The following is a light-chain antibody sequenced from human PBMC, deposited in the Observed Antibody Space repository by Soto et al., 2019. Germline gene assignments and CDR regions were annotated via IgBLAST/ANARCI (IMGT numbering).Light chain of an antibody. CDR1: SSDVGGQKL. J-gene: IGLJ3*02. Sequence: ALTQPASVSGSPGQSITISCTGTSSDVGGQKLVSWYQQHPGKAPKVLLYEGSERPSGVSDRFSGSKSGNTASLTISGLQAEDEADYYCCSYAGSTTWVFGGGTKLTVL. V-gene: IGLV2-23*01. CDR2: EGS. CDR3: CSYAGSTTWV.